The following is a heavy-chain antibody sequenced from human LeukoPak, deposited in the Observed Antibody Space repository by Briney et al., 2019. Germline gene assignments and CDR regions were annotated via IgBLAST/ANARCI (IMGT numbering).Heavy chain of an antibody. D-gene: IGHD4-17*01. J-gene: IGHJ6*02. CDR1: GGSFSGYY. Sequence: SETLSLTCAVYGGSFSGYYWSWIRQPPGKGLEWIGEINHSGSTNYNPSLKSRVTISVDTSKNQFSLKLSSVTAADTAVYYCARTTVTTYYYYGMDVWGQGTTVTVSS. CDR2: INHSGST. CDR3: ARTTVTTYYYYGMDV. V-gene: IGHV4-34*01.